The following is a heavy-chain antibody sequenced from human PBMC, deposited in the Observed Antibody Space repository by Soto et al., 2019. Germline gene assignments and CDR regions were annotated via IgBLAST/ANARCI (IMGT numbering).Heavy chain of an antibody. CDR1: GGSFSGFF. D-gene: IGHD6-19*01. CDR2: INHSGST. V-gene: IGHV4-34*01. CDR3: VRGQWLPRGEY. Sequence: QVQLQQWGSGLLRPSETLSLTCGVSGGSFSGFFWTWIRQPPGKGLEWIGEINHSGSTNYNPALKSRVTLSMAMSENQFSLRLTSVTAADTAVYYCVRGQWLPRGEYWGQGTLVTVSS. J-gene: IGHJ4*02.